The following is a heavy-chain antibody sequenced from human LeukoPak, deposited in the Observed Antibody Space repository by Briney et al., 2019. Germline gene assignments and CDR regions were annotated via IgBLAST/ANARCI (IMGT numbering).Heavy chain of an antibody. V-gene: IGHV1-69*04. D-gene: IGHD3-10*01. CDR3: AREVSILRGTKGFDY. J-gene: IGHJ4*02. CDR2: IIPILGIA. Sequence: SVKVSCKASGGTFSSYAISWVRQAPGQGLEWMGRIIPILGIANYAQKFQGRVTITADKSTSTAYMELSSLRSEDTAVYYCAREVSILRGTKGFDYWGQGTLVTVSS. CDR1: GGTFSSYA.